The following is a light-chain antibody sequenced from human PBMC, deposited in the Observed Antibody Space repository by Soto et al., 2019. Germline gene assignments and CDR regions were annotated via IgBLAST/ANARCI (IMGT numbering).Light chain of an antibody. CDR1: QTVNTW. Sequence: IQLTQSPSTLSASVGERVTITCRASQTVNTWLAWYQHKPAKAPKLLIYDASVLETGVPSRFSGFSSGTEFTLTISSLQPDDFETYFCQQYNSYSPEGLTFGGGTKVDIK. CDR2: DAS. CDR3: QQYNSYSPEGLT. V-gene: IGKV1-5*01. J-gene: IGKJ4*01.